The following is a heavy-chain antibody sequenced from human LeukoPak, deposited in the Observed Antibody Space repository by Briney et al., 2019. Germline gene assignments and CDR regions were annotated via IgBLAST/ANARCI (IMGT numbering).Heavy chain of an antibody. CDR2: INPSGGST. J-gene: IGHJ3*02. CDR3: ARDQVIVVISGAFDI. CDR1: GYTFTSYY. D-gene: IGHD3-22*01. Sequence: GASVKVSCKASGYTFTSYYMHWVRQAPGQGLEWMGIINPSGGSTSYAQKFQGRVTMTRDTSTSTVYMELSSLRSEDTAVYYCARDQVIVVISGAFDIWGQGTMVTVSS. V-gene: IGHV1-46*01.